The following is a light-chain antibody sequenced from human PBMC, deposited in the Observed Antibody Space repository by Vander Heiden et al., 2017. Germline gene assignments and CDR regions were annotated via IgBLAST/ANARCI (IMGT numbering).Light chain of an antibody. CDR3: QSYDSSRWV. V-gene: IGLV6-57*01. Sequence: NFMLTQPHPVSESPGKTVTTSCTRSRGRLASKYVQWYLQRSGSSPSTVIYEDNQRPSGVPDRFSGSIDISSNSASLTISGLKAEDEADSYCQSYDSSRWVFGGGTKLTVL. CDR2: EDN. J-gene: IGLJ3*02. CDR1: RGRLASKY.